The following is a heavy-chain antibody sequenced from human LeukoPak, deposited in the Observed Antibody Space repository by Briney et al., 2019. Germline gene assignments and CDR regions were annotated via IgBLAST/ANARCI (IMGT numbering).Heavy chain of an antibody. Sequence: SETLSLTCTVSGGSISSNYWSWIRQPPGKGLEWIGYIYYSGSTNYNPSLKSRVTISVDTSKNQFSLKLSSVTAADTAVYYCARDSRTTVFGVVSWWFDPWGQGTLVTVYS. CDR1: GGSISSNY. CDR3: ARDSRTTVFGVVSWWFDP. J-gene: IGHJ5*02. V-gene: IGHV4-59*01. CDR2: IYYSGST. D-gene: IGHD3-3*01.